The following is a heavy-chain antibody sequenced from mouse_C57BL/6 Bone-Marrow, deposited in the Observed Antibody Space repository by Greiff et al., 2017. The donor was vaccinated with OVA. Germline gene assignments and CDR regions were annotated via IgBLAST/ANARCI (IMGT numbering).Heavy chain of an antibody. J-gene: IGHJ2*01. CDR3: ASSYYYGRYFDY. V-gene: IGHV7-3*01. CDR2: IRNKANGYTT. D-gene: IGHD1-1*01. CDR1: GFTFTDYY. Sequence: EVKLLESGGGLVQPGGSLSLSCAASGFTFTDYYMSWVRQPPGKALEWLGFIRNKANGYTTEYSASVKGRFTISRDNAQSILYLQMNALRAEDSATEYCASSYYYGRYFDYWGQGTTLTVSS.